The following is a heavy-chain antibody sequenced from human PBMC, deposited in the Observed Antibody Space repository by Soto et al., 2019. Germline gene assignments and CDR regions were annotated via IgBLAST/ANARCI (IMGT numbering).Heavy chain of an antibody. D-gene: IGHD5-12*01. J-gene: IGHJ4*02. CDR2: ISYDGSNK. CDR1: GFTFSSYG. CDR3: AKDPHKGYSGYDLYY. Sequence: GGSLRLSCAASGFTFSSYGMYWVRQAPGKGLEWVAVISYDGSNKYYADSVKGRFTISRDNSKNTLYLQMNSLRDEDTAVYYCAKDPHKGYSGYDLYYWGQGTLVTVSS. V-gene: IGHV3-30*18.